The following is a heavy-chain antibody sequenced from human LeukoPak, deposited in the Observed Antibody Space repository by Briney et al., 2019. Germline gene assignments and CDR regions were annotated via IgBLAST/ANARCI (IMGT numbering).Heavy chain of an antibody. J-gene: IGHJ5*02. CDR2: INPNSGGT. CDR3: ARAAGFWSGYFGPSWFDP. Sequence: VKLSCKASGYTFTGYYMHWVRQSPGQGLEWMGWINPNSGGTNYAQKFQGRVTMTRDTSISTAYMELSRLRSDDTAVYYCARAAGFWSGYFGPSWFDPWGQGALVTVSS. D-gene: IGHD3-3*01. V-gene: IGHV1-2*02. CDR1: GYTFTGYY.